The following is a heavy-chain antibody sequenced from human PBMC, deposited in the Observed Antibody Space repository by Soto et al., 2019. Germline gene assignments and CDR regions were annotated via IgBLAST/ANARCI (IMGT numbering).Heavy chain of an antibody. CDR2: ISSSSSYI. J-gene: IGHJ1*01. Sequence: EVQLVESGGGLVKPGGSLRLSCAASGFTFSSYSMNWVRQAPGKGLEWVSSISSSSSYIYYADSVKGRFTISRDNAKNSLDLQMNSLRAEDTAVYYCARDTSGSGSLTSEYFQHWGQGTLVTVSS. CDR3: ARDTSGSGSLTSEYFQH. V-gene: IGHV3-21*01. D-gene: IGHD3-10*01. CDR1: GFTFSSYS.